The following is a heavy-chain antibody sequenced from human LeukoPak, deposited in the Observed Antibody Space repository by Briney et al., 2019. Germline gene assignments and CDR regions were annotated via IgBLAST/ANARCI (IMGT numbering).Heavy chain of an antibody. Sequence: SETLSLTCAVYSGSFSGYYWSWIRQPPGKGLEWIGKINHSGSTNYNPSLKSRVTISVDTSKNQFSLKLSSVTAADTAVYYCARRFRGYCSSTSCYYYYYMDVWGKGTTVTVSS. CDR3: ARRFRGYCSSTSCYYYYYMDV. D-gene: IGHD2-2*01. CDR2: INHSGST. J-gene: IGHJ6*03. V-gene: IGHV4-34*01. CDR1: SGSFSGYY.